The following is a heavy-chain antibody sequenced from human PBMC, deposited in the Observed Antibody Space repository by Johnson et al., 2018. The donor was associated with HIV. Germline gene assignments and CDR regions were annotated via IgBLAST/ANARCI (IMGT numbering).Heavy chain of an antibody. D-gene: IGHD3-3*01. CDR3: AKDLREYDCEEWASDYYDFGREFPCQDPRGVVGIFDI. CDR2: ISYDGSNK. Sequence: QVQLVESGGGVVQPGRSLRLSCAASGFTFSSYAMHWVSQAPGKGLEWVAVISYDGSNKYYADSVKGRFTISRDNSKNTLYLQMNSLRTEDTAVYYCAKDLREYDCEEWASDYYDFGREFPCQDPRGVVGIFDIWGQGTMVTVSS. CDR1: GFTFSSYA. V-gene: IGHV3-30-3*01. J-gene: IGHJ3*02.